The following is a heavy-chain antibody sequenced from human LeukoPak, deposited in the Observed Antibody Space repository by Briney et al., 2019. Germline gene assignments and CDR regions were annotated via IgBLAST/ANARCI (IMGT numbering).Heavy chain of an antibody. Sequence: GGSLRLSCAASGFTFSSYAMLWVRQAPGKGWVWVSRVKSGGSSTSYTDSVKGRFTISRDNARNTLYLQMNSLRAEDTAVYYCARDGFLGPVTAYLDYWGQGTPVTVSS. V-gene: IGHV3-74*01. CDR2: VKSGGSST. J-gene: IGHJ4*02. CDR3: ARDGFLGPVTAYLDY. CDR1: GFTFSSYA. D-gene: IGHD2-21*02.